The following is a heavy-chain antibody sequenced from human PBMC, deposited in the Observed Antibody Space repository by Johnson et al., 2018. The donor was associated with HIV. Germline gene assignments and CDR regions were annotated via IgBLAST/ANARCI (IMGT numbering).Heavy chain of an antibody. Sequence: MLLVESGGGLVQPGGSLRLSCEASGFIFSNYAMNWVRQAPGKGLEWVSYISSSGSTIYYADSVKGRFTISRDNAKNSLYLQMNSLRAEDTAVYYCARRRYSSTWRDASDIWGQGTMVTVSS. D-gene: IGHD2-2*01. CDR3: ARRRYSSTWRDASDI. CDR1: GFIFSNYA. CDR2: ISSSGSTI. V-gene: IGHV3-48*04. J-gene: IGHJ3*02.